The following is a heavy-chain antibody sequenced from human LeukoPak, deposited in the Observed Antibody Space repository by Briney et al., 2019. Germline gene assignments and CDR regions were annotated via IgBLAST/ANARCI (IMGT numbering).Heavy chain of an antibody. CDR3: ARGQSDAFDI. CDR1: GGSIGSGDYY. V-gene: IGHV4-30-4*01. Sequence: SETLSLTCTVSGGSIGSGDYYCSWIRQPPGKCLEWIGYIYDSGSAYYNPSLKSRVTISVDTSKNQLSLKLSSVTAADTAVYYCARGQSDAFDIWGQGTMVTVSS. J-gene: IGHJ3*02. CDR2: IYDSGSA.